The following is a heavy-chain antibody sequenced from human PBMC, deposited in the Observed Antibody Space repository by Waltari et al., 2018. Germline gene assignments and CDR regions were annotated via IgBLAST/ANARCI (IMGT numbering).Heavy chain of an antibody. CDR1: GLRFSTSA. Sequence: EVQLLESGGGLVQPGGSVRLSGGVSGLRFSTSAMGWVRQAPGKGLEWVSSISMGGGKMYYADSVKGRFTISRDDSKNVLYLQLNSLRAEDTALYYCAKEIRPNDYWGQGTLVTVSS. J-gene: IGHJ4*02. V-gene: IGHV3-23*01. CDR2: ISMGGGKM. CDR3: AKEIRPNDY. D-gene: IGHD1-1*01.